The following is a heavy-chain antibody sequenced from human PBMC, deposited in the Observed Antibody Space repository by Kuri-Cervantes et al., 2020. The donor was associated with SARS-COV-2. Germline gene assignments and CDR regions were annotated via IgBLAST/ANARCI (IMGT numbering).Heavy chain of an antibody. CDR1: GGTFSSYA. CDR2: IIPIFGTA. J-gene: IGHJ6*02. Sequence: SVKVSCKASGGTFSSYAISWVRQAPGQGLEWMGGIIPIFGTANYAQKFQERVTITRDMSTSTAYMELSSLRSEDTAVYYCAAPITGTTDYYYYGMDVWGQGTTVTVSS. D-gene: IGHD1-7*01. CDR3: AAPITGTTDYYYYGMDV. V-gene: IGHV1-69*05.